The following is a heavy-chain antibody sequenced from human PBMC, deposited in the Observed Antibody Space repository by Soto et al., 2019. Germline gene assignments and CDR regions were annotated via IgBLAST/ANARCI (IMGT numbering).Heavy chain of an antibody. CDR1: GGSVTTSDFS. J-gene: IGHJ3*01. V-gene: IGHV4-39*01. CDR2: VYYSGST. D-gene: IGHD6-13*01. Sequence: QLQLQESGPGLVKSSETLSLTCTVSGGSVTTSDFSWGWIRQPPGKGLEWIGSVYYSGSTHYNPSLESRVTLSVDTSKNQFSLKLNSVTAEDTAVYYCARQWGNWYWAFNVWGQGTMVTVSS. CDR3: ARQWGNWYWAFNV.